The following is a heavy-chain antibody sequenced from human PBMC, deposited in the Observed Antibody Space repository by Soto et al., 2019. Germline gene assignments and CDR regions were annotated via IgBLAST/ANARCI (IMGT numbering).Heavy chain of an antibody. Sequence: GGSLRRSCAASGFTVSRNYMSWVRQGPGKGLEWVSVIYSGGSTYYADSVKGRFTISRDNSKNTLYLQMNSLRAEDTAVYYCARDLFYYDSSGPSVAYYYYGMDVWGQGTTVTVS. V-gene: IGHV3-53*01. D-gene: IGHD3-22*01. CDR1: GFTVSRNY. J-gene: IGHJ6*02. CDR2: IYSGGST. CDR3: ARDLFYYDSSGPSVAYYYYGMDV.